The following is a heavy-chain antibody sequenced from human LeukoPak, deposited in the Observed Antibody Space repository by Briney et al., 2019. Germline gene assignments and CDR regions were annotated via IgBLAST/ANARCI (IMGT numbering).Heavy chain of an antibody. Sequence: GGSLRLSCAASGFTFSSYGMNWVRQAPGKGLEWVSGIRGNGVTTYYADSVKGRFTISRDNSKNTLYLQMNSLRAEDTAVYYCARYYTGSGFDYWGQGTLVTVSS. D-gene: IGHD6-19*01. V-gene: IGHV3-23*01. CDR3: ARYYTGSGFDY. J-gene: IGHJ4*02. CDR1: GFTFSSYG. CDR2: IRGNGVTT.